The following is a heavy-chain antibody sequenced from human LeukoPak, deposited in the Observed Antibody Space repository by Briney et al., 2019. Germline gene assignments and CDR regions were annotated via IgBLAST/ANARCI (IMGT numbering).Heavy chain of an antibody. V-gene: IGHV3-30*03. CDR2: ISYDGSNK. CDR3: ATYLNDFWSGYWYSDAFDI. CDR1: GFTFSSYG. Sequence: LSGGSLRLSCAASGFTFSSYGMHWVRQAPGKGLEWVAVISYDGSNKYYADSVKGRFTISRDNSKNTLYLQMNSLRAEDTAVYYCATYLNDFWSGYWYSDAFDIWGQGTMVTVSS. J-gene: IGHJ3*02. D-gene: IGHD3-3*01.